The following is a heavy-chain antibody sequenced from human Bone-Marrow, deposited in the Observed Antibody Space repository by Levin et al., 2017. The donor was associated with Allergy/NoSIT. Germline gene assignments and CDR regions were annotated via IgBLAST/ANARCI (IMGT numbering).Heavy chain of an antibody. V-gene: IGHV4-59*01. CDR2: VDHTGNT. D-gene: IGHD2-8*01. CDR3: ARDPAVDGVIYAFDT. Sequence: PSETLSLTCTVSGDSITSYYWNWIRQAPGKGLEWIGYVDHTGNTNYNSSLESRVSISVDTSKNQFSLNLNSVTAADTAIYYCARDPAVDGVIYAFDTWGHGTLVSVSS. J-gene: IGHJ3*02. CDR1: GDSITSYY.